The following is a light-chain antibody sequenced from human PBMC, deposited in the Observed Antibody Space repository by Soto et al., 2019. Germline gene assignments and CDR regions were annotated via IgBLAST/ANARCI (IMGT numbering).Light chain of an antibody. CDR2: EVS. CDR3: CSYAGSSTYV. Sequence: QSLLTQPASVSRSHGQSITISCPRTSSDVGSYNLVSWYQQHPGKAPKVMIYEVSKRPSGVPNRFSGSKSGNTASLTISGLQAEDEADYYCCSYAGSSTYVFGTGTKVTVL. CDR1: SSDVGSYNL. J-gene: IGLJ1*01. V-gene: IGLV2-23*02.